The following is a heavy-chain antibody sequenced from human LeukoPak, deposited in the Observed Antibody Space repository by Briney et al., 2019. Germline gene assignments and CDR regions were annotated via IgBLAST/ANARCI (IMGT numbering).Heavy chain of an antibody. J-gene: IGHJ4*02. V-gene: IGHV3-48*04. D-gene: IGHD1-26*01. CDR1: GFTFSSYS. CDR3: ARDRGGSYSAIDY. CDR2: ISSSSSTI. Sequence: GGSLRLSCAASGFTFSSYSMNWVRQAPGKGLEWVSFISSSSSTIYYADSVKGRFAISGDNAKNSLYLQMNSLRAEDTAVYYCARDRGGSYSAIDYWGQGTLVTVSS.